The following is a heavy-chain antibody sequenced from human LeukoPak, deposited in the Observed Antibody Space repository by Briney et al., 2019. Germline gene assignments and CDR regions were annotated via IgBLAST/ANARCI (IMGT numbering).Heavy chain of an antibody. CDR2: INSDGSST. J-gene: IGHJ5*02. Sequence: GGSLRLSCAASGFTFSSYWMHWVRQAPGKGLVWVSRINSDGSSTSYADSVKGRFTISRDNAKNTLYLQMNSLRAEDTAVYYCAREKWQQPVLSYTLYNWFDPWGQGTLVTVSS. CDR3: AREKWQQPVLSYTLYNWFDP. D-gene: IGHD6-13*01. CDR1: GFTFSSYW. V-gene: IGHV3-74*01.